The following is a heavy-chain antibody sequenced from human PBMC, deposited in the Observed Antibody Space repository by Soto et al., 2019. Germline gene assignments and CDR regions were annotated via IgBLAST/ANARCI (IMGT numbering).Heavy chain of an antibody. J-gene: IGHJ1*01. D-gene: IGHD2-15*01. V-gene: IGHV1-58*02. CDR3: VAALNTAPAGARA. CDR1: GFTFASST. Sequence: QMQLVQSGPEVKKPGTSVKVSCQASGFTFASSTIQWVRQARGQRLEWVGWIVAASGDTNLAQKFQERVAITRDMSTRTVYMELSSLTSDDTAVYYCVAALNTAPAGARAWGQGTLVTVSS. CDR2: IVAASGDT.